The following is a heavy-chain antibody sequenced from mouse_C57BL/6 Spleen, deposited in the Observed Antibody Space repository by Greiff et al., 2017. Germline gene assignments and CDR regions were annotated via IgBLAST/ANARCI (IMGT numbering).Heavy chain of an antibody. CDR1: GFTFSSYA. V-gene: IGHV5-4*03. J-gene: IGHJ4*01. Sequence: EVKLMESGGGLVKPGGSLKLSCAASGFTFSSYAMSWVRQTPEKRLEWVATISDGGSYTYYPDNVKGRFTISRDNAKNNLYLQMSHLKSEDTAMYYCARAYYGSSGRYYAMDYWGQGTSVTVSS. D-gene: IGHD1-1*01. CDR2: ISDGGSYT. CDR3: ARAYYGSSGRYYAMDY.